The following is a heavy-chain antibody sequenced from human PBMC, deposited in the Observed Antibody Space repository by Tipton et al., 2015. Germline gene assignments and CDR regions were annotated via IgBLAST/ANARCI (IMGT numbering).Heavy chain of an antibody. V-gene: IGHV3-23*01. D-gene: IGHD4-17*01. CDR2: ISESGGST. CDR1: GFTFSNYA. J-gene: IGHJ4*02. CDR3: ARGYGDLARYFDF. Sequence: GSLRLSCAASGFTFSNYAMSWVRQAPGKGLEWVTIISESGGSTYYADSVKGRFTISRDNSKSTLHLQMNSLSDEDTAVYYCARGYGDLARYFDFWGQGTLVTVSS.